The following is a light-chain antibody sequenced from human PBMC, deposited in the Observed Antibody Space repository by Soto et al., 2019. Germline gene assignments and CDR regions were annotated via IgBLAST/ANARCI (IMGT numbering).Light chain of an antibody. J-gene: IGLJ1*01. CDR1: SSNIGSNT. CDR2: SNN. Sequence: QSVLTQPPSASGTPGQRVTISCSGSSSNIGSNTVDWYQQLPGTAPKLLIYSNNQRPSGVPDRFSGSKSGTSASLAISGLHSDDEADYYCAAWDDSLNGRVFGTGTKVTVL. V-gene: IGLV1-44*01. CDR3: AAWDDSLNGRV.